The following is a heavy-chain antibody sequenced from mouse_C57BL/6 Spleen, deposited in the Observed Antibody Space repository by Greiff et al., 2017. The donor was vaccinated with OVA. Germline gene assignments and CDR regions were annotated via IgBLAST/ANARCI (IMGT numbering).Heavy chain of an antibody. V-gene: IGHV5-12*01. D-gene: IGHD1-1*01. CDR1: GFTFSDYY. CDR2: ISNGGGST. Sequence: EVHLVESGGGLVQPGGSLKLSCAASGFTFSDYYMYWVRQTPEKRLEWFAYISNGGGSTYYPDTVKGRFTIFRANAKNTLYLQMSRLKSEDTAMYYCARDYYGSSYYAMDYWGQGPSAPVSS. J-gene: IGHJ4*01. CDR3: ARDYYGSSYYAMDY.